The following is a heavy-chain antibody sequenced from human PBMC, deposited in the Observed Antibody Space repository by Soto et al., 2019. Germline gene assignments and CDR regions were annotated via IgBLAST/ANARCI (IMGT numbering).Heavy chain of an antibody. CDR2: ISWNSGNI. D-gene: IGHD1-26*01. V-gene: IGHV3-9*01. Sequence: EVQLVESGGGLVQPGRSLRLSCVASGFTFDDDAMHWVRQAPGKGLEWVSGISWNSGNIGYADSVKGRFTISRENAKNSLYLQMNSLRAEDTALYYCVKDRGGCGFDFWGQGTLVTVSS. CDR3: VKDRGGCGFDF. CDR1: GFTFDDDA. J-gene: IGHJ4*02.